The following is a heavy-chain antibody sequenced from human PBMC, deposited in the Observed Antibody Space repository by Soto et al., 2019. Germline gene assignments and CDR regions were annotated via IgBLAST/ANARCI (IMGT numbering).Heavy chain of an antibody. J-gene: IGHJ6*02. CDR2: INAGNGNT. Sequence: ASVKVSCKASGYTFTSYAMHWVRQAPGQRLEWMGWINAGNGNTKYSQKFQGRVTITRDTSASTAYMELSSLRSEDTAVYYCASPKGYCSSTSCYTGDYYYYGMDVWGQGTTVTVS. V-gene: IGHV1-3*01. CDR3: ASPKGYCSSTSCYTGDYYYYGMDV. D-gene: IGHD2-2*02. CDR1: GYTFTSYA.